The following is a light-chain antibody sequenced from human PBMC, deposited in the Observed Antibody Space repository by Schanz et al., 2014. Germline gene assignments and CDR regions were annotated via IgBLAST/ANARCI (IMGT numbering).Light chain of an antibody. CDR1: QSVLYTSNNKNY. CDR3: QQYYSTPLS. V-gene: IGKV4-1*01. Sequence: DIVMTQSPDSLAVSLGERATIHCKSSQSVLYTSNNKNYLAWYQHKPGQPPKLLIHWASTRESGVPDRFSGSGSGTDFTLTISSLQAEDLAVYYCQQYYSTPLSFGGGTKVEIK. J-gene: IGKJ4*01. CDR2: WAS.